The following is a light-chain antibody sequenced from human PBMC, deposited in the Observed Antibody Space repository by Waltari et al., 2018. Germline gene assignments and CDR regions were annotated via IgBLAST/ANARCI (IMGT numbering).Light chain of an antibody. Sequence: SYVLTQPPSVSVAPGQTARISCDGNNIGSKNVHWYQQKPGQAPVLVVYDDGDRPSGSRERFCGSNSGNTATLTISRVDAGDEADYYCQVWDSGSDHYVFGTVTKVTVL. J-gene: IGLJ1*01. CDR1: NIGSKN. CDR3: QVWDSGSDHYV. V-gene: IGLV3-21*02. CDR2: DDG.